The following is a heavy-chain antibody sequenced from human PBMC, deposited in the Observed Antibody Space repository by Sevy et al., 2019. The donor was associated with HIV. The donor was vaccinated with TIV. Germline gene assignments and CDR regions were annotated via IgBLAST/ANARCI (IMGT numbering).Heavy chain of an antibody. Sequence: GGSLRLSCAASGFTFDDYGMSWVRQAPGKGLEWVSGINWNAGSTGYADSVKGRFTISRDNAKNSLYVQMNSLRAGDTALYYCARGREPYCGGDCYSAFDIWGQGTMVTVSS. CDR1: GFTFDDYG. CDR3: ARGREPYCGGDCYSAFDI. D-gene: IGHD2-21*02. V-gene: IGHV3-20*04. J-gene: IGHJ3*02. CDR2: INWNAGST.